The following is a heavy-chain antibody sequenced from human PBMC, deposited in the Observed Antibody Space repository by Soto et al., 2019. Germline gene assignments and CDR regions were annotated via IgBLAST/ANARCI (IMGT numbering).Heavy chain of an antibody. Sequence: GGSLRLSCAASGFTFSNAWMNWVRQAPGKGLEWVGRIKSKTDGGTTDYAAPVKGRFTISRDDSKKKLYLQMNSLKTEDTAVYYCARDDPKGYNYSVAFFDYWGQGT. CDR1: GFTFSNAW. V-gene: IGHV3-15*07. J-gene: IGHJ4*02. CDR2: IKSKTDGGTT. CDR3: ARDDPKGYNYSVAFFDY. D-gene: IGHD5-18*01.